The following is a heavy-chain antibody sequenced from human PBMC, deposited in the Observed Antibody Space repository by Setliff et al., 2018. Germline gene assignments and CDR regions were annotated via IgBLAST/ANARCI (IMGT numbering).Heavy chain of an antibody. CDR2: IIPIFGTP. D-gene: IGHD2-15*01. Sequence: SVKVSCKASGGMSGTYSISWVRQAPGQGLEWMGAIIPIFGTPNYAQKFQDRVTITAGVSTSTAYMELSSLRSDDTAVHYCARDGAYCSGGSCYSFDYWGQGTPVTVSS. CDR3: ARDGAYCSGGSCYSFDY. J-gene: IGHJ4*02. V-gene: IGHV1-69*13. CDR1: GGMSGTYS.